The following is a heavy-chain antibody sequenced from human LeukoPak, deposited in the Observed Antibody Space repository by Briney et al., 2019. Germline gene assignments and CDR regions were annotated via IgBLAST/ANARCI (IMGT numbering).Heavy chain of an antibody. D-gene: IGHD3-3*01. J-gene: IGHJ5*02. CDR1: GYTFTSYY. Sequence: GASVKVSCKASGYTFTSYYMHRVRQAPGQGLEWMGIINPSGGSTSYAQKFQGRVTMTRDTSTSTVYMELSSLRSEDTAVYYCARASYVLRFLDWFDPWGQGTLVTVSS. CDR3: ARASYVLRFLDWFDP. CDR2: INPSGGST. V-gene: IGHV1-46*01.